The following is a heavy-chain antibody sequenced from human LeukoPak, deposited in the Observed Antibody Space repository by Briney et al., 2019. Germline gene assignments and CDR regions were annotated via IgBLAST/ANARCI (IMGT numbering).Heavy chain of an antibody. CDR3: ATNPPYGSSGYRYHYYYMYV. J-gene: IGHJ6*03. V-gene: IGHV3-23*01. CDR2: ISGSGGST. Sequence: GGSLRLSCAASGFTFSSYAMSWVRQAPGKGLEWVSGISGSGGSTYYADSVKGRFTISRDNSKNTLYLQMNSLRAEDTAVYYCATNPPYGSSGYRYHYYYMYVWAKGTTVTVSS. D-gene: IGHD3-22*01. CDR1: GFTFSSYA.